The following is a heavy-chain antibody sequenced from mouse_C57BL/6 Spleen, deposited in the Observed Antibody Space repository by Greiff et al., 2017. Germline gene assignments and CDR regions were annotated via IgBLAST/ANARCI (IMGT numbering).Heavy chain of an antibody. CDR3: TREGEYWYFDV. CDR2: IDPETGGT. Sequence: QVQLKESGAELVRPGASVTLSCKASGYTFTDYEMHWVKQTPVHGLEWIGAIDPETGGTAYNQKFKGKAILTADKSSSTAYMELRSLTSEDSAVYYCTREGEYWYFDVWGTGTTVTVSS. CDR1: GYTFTDYE. V-gene: IGHV1-15*01. J-gene: IGHJ1*03.